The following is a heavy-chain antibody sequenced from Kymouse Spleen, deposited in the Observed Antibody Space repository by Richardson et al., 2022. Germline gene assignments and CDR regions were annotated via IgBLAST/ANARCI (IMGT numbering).Heavy chain of an antibody. CDR1: GGSFSGYY. CDR3: AMYSSSSGRDY. CDR2: INHSGST. V-gene: IGHV4-34*01. D-gene: IGHD6-6*01. J-gene: IGHJ4*02. Sequence: QVQLQQWGAGLLKPSETLSLTCAVYGGSFSGYYWSWIRQPPGKGLEWIGEINHSGSTNYNPSLKSRVTISVDTSKNQFSLKLSSVTAADTAVYYCAMYSSSSGRDYWGQGTLVTVSS.